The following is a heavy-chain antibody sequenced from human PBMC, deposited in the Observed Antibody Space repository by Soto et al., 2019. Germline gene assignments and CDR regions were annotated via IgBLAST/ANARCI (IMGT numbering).Heavy chain of an antibody. D-gene: IGHD2-15*01. CDR3: ARSTYCNGGSCYPQY. J-gene: IGHJ4*02. Sequence: VGSLRLSCEGPGFTFSDYGFHWVRQAPGKGLEWVAMISYDGSDRYYRDSVQGRFTISRDDSKNTVFLQMNSLRTEDTAMYYCARSTYCNGGSCYPQYWGPGTLVTVSS. V-gene: IGHV3-30*03. CDR1: GFTFSDYG. CDR2: ISYDGSDR.